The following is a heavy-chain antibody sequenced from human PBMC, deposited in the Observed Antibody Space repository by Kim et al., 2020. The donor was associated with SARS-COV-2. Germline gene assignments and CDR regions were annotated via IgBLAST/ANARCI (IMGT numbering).Heavy chain of an antibody. Sequence: SETLSLTCTVSGGSISSSSYYWGWIRQPPGKGLEWIGSIYYSGSTYYNPSLKSRVTISVDTSKNQFSLKLSSVTAADTAVYYCARQVRDNWNSRVGFGYYFDYWGQGTLVTVSS. V-gene: IGHV4-39*01. CDR3: ARQVRDNWNSRVGFGYYFDY. CDR2: IYYSGST. CDR1: GGSISSSSYY. D-gene: IGHD1-7*01. J-gene: IGHJ4*02.